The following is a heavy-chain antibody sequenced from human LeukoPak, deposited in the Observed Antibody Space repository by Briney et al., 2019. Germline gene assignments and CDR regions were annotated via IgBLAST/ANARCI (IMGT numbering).Heavy chain of an antibody. J-gene: IGHJ4*02. CDR1: GFTFSSYG. CDR3: VRDRSARYLDY. CDR2: ISYDGSNK. Sequence: GRSLRLSCAASGFTFSSYGMHWVRQAPGKGLEWVAVISYDGSNKYYADSVKGRFTISRDNSKNMLYLQINSLRAEDTAVYFCVRDRSARYLDYWGQGTLVTVSS. V-gene: IGHV3-30*03.